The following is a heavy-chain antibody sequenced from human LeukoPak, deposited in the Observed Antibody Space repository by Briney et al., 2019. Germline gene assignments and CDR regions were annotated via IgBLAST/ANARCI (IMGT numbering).Heavy chain of an antibody. CDR3: AKVLRGGSYYYYGMDV. Sequence: GGSLRLSCAASGFTFDDYAMHWVRQAPGKGLEWVSGISWNSGSIGYADSVKGRFTISRDNAKNSLYLQMNSLRAEDTALYYCAKVLRGGSYYYYGMDVWGQGTTVTVSS. CDR1: GFTFDDYA. V-gene: IGHV3-9*01. CDR2: ISWNSGSI. D-gene: IGHD1-26*01. J-gene: IGHJ6*02.